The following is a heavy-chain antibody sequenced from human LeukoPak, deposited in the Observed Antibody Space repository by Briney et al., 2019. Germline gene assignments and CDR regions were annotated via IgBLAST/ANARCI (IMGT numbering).Heavy chain of an antibody. CDR3: ARLGDYKEQLVARDWFDP. D-gene: IGHD6-13*01. CDR1: GYSFTSYW. V-gene: IGHV5-51*01. CDR2: IYPGDSDT. Sequence: GESLKISCKGSGYSFTSYWIGWVRQMPGKGLEWMGIIYPGDSDTRYSPSFQGQVTISADKSISTAYLQWSSLKASDTAMYYCARLGDYKEQLVARDWFDPWGQGALVTVSS. J-gene: IGHJ5*02.